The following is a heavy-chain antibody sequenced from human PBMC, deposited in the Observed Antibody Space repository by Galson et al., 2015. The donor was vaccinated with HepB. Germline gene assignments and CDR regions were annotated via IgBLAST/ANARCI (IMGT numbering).Heavy chain of an antibody. CDR3: AQLGAGY. CDR2: IYSSSSST. V-gene: IGHV3-53*01. D-gene: IGHD7-27*01. CDR1: GFSVYSNY. J-gene: IGHJ4*02. Sequence: SLRLSCAASGFSVYSNYMNWVRQAPGKGLEWASLIYSSSSSTNYADFVRGRFTISRDTSKNTVYLQMSRLRADDTAMYYCAQLGAGYWGRGTLVTASS.